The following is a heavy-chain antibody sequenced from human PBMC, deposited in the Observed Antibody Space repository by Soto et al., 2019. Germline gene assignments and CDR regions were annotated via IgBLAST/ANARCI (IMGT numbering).Heavy chain of an antibody. J-gene: IGHJ4*02. CDR2: IYYSGST. CDR1: GGSISSYY. Sequence: QVQLQESGPGLVKPSETLSLTCTVSGGSISSYYWSWIRQPPGKGLEWIGYIYYSGSTNYNPSLKSRVTIPVATSKNQFSLKLSSVTAADTAVYYCARDGLSETYFDYWGQGTLVTVSS. D-gene: IGHD3-10*01. CDR3: ARDGLSETYFDY. V-gene: IGHV4-59*01.